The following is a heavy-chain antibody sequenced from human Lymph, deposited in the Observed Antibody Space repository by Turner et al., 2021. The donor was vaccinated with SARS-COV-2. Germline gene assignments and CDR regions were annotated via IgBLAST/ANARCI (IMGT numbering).Heavy chain of an antibody. CDR3: ARVGPGGFDY. CDR2: INHSGDST. Sequence: QVQLVQSGAEVKKPGASVKVSCKASGYTFTSYYMHWVRQAPGQGLEWMGIINHSGDSTSYAQKFQGIVTMTRDTSTSTVYMELSSLRSEDTAVYYCARVGPGGFDYWGQGTPVTVSS. D-gene: IGHD2-15*01. J-gene: IGHJ4*02. V-gene: IGHV1-46*01. CDR1: GYTFTSYY.